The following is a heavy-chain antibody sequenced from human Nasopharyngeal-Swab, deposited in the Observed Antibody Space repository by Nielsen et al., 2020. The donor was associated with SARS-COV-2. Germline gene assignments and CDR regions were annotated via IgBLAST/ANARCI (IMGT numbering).Heavy chain of an antibody. CDR2: IYYSGST. V-gene: IGHV4-61*01. CDR3: ASSYYYDSSGSEFFDY. Sequence: SETLSLTCTVSGGSAGSASYYWSCIRQPPGMGLACIGYIYYSGSTNYTPSLKSRVTISVDTSKNQFSLKLSSVTAADTAVYYCASSYYYDSSGSEFFDYWGQGTLVTVSS. J-gene: IGHJ4*02. D-gene: IGHD3-22*01. CDR1: GGSAGSASYY.